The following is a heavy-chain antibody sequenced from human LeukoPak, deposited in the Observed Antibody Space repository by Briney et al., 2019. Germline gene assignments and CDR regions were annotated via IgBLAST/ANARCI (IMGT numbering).Heavy chain of an antibody. J-gene: IGHJ4*02. CDR2: IGTAGDT. D-gene: IGHD3-10*01. Sequence: GGSLRLSCAASGFTFSSYDMHWVRQATGKGLEWVSAIGTAGDTYYPGSVKGRFTISRENAKNSLYLQMNSLRAGDTAVYYCARSLSKLGTYYYGSGSSPFDYWGQGTLVTVSS. CDR3: ARSLSKLGTYYYGSGSSPFDY. CDR1: GFTFSSYD. V-gene: IGHV3-13*01.